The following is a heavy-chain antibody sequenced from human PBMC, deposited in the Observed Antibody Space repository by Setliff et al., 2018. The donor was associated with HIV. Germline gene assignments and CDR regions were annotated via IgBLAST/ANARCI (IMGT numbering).Heavy chain of an antibody. CDR3: ARGTLVVPDARDYYYYLGI. CDR1: GGSFSGCY. J-gene: IGHJ6*03. V-gene: IGHV4-34*01. Sequence: SETLSLTCAVYGGSFSGCYWTWIRQPPGKGLEWIGEINHSGSTNDNPSLKSRLTISVDTSKNQFSLRLRSVTAADSAVYYCARGTLVVPDARDYYYYLGIWGQGNTVTVSS. D-gene: IGHD2-2*01. CDR2: INHSGST.